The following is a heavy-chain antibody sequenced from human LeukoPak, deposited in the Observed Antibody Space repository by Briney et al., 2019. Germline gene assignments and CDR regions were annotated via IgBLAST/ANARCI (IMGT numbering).Heavy chain of an antibody. CDR1: GFTFDDYA. CDR2: ISWNSGNI. D-gene: IGHD3-22*01. Sequence: PGGSLRLSCAASGFTFDDYAMHWVRQAPGKGLEWVSGISWNSGNIGYADSVKGRFTISRDNAKNSLFLQMNSLRAEDTALYYCATDPDSSGYYYPIFDYWGQGTLVTVSS. CDR3: ATDPDSSGYYYPIFDY. J-gene: IGHJ4*02. V-gene: IGHV3-9*01.